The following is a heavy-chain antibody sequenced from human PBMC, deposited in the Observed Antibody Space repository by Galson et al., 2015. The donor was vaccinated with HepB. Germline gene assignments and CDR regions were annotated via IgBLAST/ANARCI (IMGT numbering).Heavy chain of an antibody. Sequence: CAASGFAFSSYAMSWVRQAPGKGLEWVSAISGSGGGTYYADSVKGRFTISGDNSKNTLYLQMNSLRAEDTAVYYCAKRPGYSSGWSKKYYFDYWGQGTLVTVSS. CDR1: GFAFSSYA. J-gene: IGHJ4*02. CDR3: AKRPGYSSGWSKKYYFDY. V-gene: IGHV3-23*01. CDR2: ISGSGGGT. D-gene: IGHD6-19*01.